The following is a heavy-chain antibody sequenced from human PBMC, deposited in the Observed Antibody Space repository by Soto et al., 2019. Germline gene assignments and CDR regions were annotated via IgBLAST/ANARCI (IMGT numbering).Heavy chain of an antibody. D-gene: IGHD1-1*01. CDR3: AREADRYGTVSFDH. Sequence: LRLSCVVSGLIFRREAWSWVRQAPGKGLEWVAGIPVIGEDRYYADSVQGRFTISRDNFKSTLYLQMNTLRAEDAAVYFCAREADRYGTVSFDHWGQGALVTV. CDR1: GLIFRREA. J-gene: IGHJ4*02. CDR2: IPVIGEDR. V-gene: IGHV3-23*01.